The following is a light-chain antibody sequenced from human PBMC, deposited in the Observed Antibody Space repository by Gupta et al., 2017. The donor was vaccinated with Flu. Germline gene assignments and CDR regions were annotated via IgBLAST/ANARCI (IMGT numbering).Light chain of an antibody. CDR2: QAS. J-gene: IGKJ1*01. CDR1: QSISRW. V-gene: IGKV1-5*03. Sequence: DIQMTQSPSTLSASIGDRVTITCRASQSISRWLDWYQQKPGKAPKLLIYQASKGKSGVPLRFSGSGSGKEFTLTSSHQQHDDFGNYYCQQDHSYFTFGQGTKVEIK. CDR3: QQDHSYFT.